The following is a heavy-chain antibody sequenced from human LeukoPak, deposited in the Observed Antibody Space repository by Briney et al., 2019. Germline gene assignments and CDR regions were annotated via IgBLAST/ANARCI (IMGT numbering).Heavy chain of an antibody. CDR2: ISDSGDTT. V-gene: IGHV3-23*01. Sequence: PGRSLRLSCAASGLTFSSYSMYWVRQAPGKGLEWVAVISDSGDTTYHADSVRGRFTISRDNSKNTLYLQTNSLRAEDTALYYCVKDARRSDGWYFFDHWGQGALVTVSS. CDR1: GLTFSSYS. D-gene: IGHD6-19*01. J-gene: IGHJ4*02. CDR3: VKDARRSDGWYFFDH.